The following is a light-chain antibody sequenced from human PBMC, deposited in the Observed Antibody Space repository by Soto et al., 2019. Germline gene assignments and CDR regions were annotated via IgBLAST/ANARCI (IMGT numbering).Light chain of an antibody. V-gene: IGKV3-20*01. J-gene: IGKJ1*01. Sequence: EIVLTQSPGTLSLSPGERATLSCRASQSVSSSYLDWYQQKPGQAPRLLIYGASSRATGIPDRFSGSGSATDFSLTISRLEPEEFAIYDCQQYGSSPWTFGQVTKVEIK. CDR1: QSVSSSY. CDR3: QQYGSSPWT. CDR2: GAS.